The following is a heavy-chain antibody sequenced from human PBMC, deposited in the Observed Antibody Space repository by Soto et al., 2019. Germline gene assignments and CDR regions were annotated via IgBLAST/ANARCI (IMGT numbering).Heavy chain of an antibody. D-gene: IGHD3-22*01. CDR2: ISGSGGST. Sequence: GGSLRLSCAASGFTFSSYAMSWVRQAPGKGLEWVSAISGSGGSTYYADSVKGRFTITKENSKNTLYLQMNSLRAEDTAVYYCAKLPYYDSSGYPNYYFDYWGQGTLVTVSS. J-gene: IGHJ4*02. CDR3: AKLPYYDSSGYPNYYFDY. V-gene: IGHV3-23*01. CDR1: GFTFSSYA.